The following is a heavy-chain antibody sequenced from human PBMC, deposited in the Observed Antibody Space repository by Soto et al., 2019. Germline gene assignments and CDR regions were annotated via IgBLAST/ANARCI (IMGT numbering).Heavy chain of an antibody. CDR3: ASSVAGQIRFYYYGMDV. CDR2: MNPNSGNT. V-gene: IGHV1-8*01. CDR1: GYTFTSYD. J-gene: IGHJ6*02. D-gene: IGHD6-19*01. Sequence: GXSVKVSCKASGYTFTSYDINWVRQATGQGLEWMGWMNPNSGNTGYAQKFQGRVTMTRNTSISTAYMELSSLRSEDTAVYYCASSVAGQIRFYYYGMDVWGHGTTVTVSS.